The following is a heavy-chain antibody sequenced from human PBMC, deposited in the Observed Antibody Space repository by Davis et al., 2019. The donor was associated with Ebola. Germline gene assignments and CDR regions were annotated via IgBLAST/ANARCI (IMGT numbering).Heavy chain of an antibody. CDR2: IYYSGST. J-gene: IGHJ4*02. D-gene: IGHD3-22*01. Sequence: MPSETLSLTCTVSGGSISSYYWSWIRQPPGKGLEWIGYIYYSGSTYYNPSLKSRVTISVDTSKNQFSLKLSSVTAADTAVYYCARTLITMIVVGFDYWGQGTLVTVSS. V-gene: IGHV4-59*08. CDR1: GGSISSYY. CDR3: ARTLITMIVVGFDY.